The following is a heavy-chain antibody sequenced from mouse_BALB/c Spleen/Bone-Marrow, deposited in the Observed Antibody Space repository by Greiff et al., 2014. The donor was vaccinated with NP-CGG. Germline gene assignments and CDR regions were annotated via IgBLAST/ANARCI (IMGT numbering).Heavy chain of an antibody. CDR2: VNPNNGGT. CDR3: ARGPTTVVAYYYAMDY. Sequence: VQLQQSGPDLVKPGASVKMSCKASGYSFTGYYMHWVKQSHGKSLEWIGRVNPNNGGTSYNQKFKGKAILTVDKSSSTAYMELRSLTSEDSAVYYCARGPTTVVAYYYAMDYWGQGTSVTVSS. V-gene: IGHV1-34*01. D-gene: IGHD1-1*01. CDR1: GYSFTGYY. J-gene: IGHJ4*01.